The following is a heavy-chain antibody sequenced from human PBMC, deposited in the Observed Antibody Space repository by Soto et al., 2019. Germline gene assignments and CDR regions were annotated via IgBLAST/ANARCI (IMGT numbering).Heavy chain of an antibody. Sequence: SETLSLTCAVSGGSISSGGYSWSWIRQPPGKGLEWIGYIYHSGSTYYNPSLKSRVTISVDRSKNQFSLKLSSVTAADTAVYSCARGPGAFDYWGQGTLVTVSS. CDR1: GGSISSGGYS. D-gene: IGHD7-27*01. CDR2: IYHSGST. J-gene: IGHJ4*02. CDR3: ARGPGAFDY. V-gene: IGHV4-30-2*01.